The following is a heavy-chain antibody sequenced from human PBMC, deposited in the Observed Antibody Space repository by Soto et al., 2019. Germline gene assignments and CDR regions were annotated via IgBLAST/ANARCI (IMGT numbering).Heavy chain of an antibody. J-gene: IGHJ4*02. Sequence: ASVKVSCKASGYTFTSYAMHWVRQAPGQRLEWMGWINAGNGNTKYSQKFQGRVTMTRDTSTSTVYMELSSLRSEDTAVYYCARGEGLYSSSTPAYWGQGTLVTVSS. CDR1: GYTFTSYA. CDR2: INAGNGNT. CDR3: ARGEGLYSSSTPAY. V-gene: IGHV1-3*01. D-gene: IGHD6-6*01.